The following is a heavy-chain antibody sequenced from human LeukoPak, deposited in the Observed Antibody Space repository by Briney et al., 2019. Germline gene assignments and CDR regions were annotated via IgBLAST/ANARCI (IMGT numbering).Heavy chain of an antibody. V-gene: IGHV3-33*01. CDR1: GFTFSSYG. Sequence: PGRSLRLSCAASGFTFSSYGMHWVRQAPGKGLEWVAVIWYDGSNKYYADSVKGRFTISRDNSKNTLYLQMNSLRAEDTAVYYCARGYVAVAAQTAFDILGQGTMVTVSS. D-gene: IGHD6-19*01. J-gene: IGHJ3*02. CDR2: IWYDGSNK. CDR3: ARGYVAVAAQTAFDI.